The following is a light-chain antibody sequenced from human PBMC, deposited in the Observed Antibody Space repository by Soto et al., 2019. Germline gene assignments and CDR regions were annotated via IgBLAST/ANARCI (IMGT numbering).Light chain of an antibody. V-gene: IGKV3D-11*02. CDR1: QSVSSN. J-gene: IGKJ5*01. CDR2: DAS. Sequence: EIVRTQSPATLSVSPGERATLSCRASQSVSSNLAWYQQKPGQAPRILIYDASNRATGIPDRFSGSGSGTDFTLTISSLEPEDFAVYYCQQRSNWQITFGQGTRLEI. CDR3: QQRSNWQIT.